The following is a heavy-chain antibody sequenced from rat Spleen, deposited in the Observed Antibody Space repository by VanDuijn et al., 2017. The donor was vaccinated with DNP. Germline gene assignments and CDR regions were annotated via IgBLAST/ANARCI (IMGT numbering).Heavy chain of an antibody. CDR1: GFTFSDYN. D-gene: IGHD1-6*01. J-gene: IGHJ4*01. V-gene: IGHV5-25*01. CDR3: ARFMYTTDYYYSYYYAMDA. Sequence: EVQLVESGGGLVQPGRSLKLSCAASGFTFSDYNMAWVRQAPTKGLEWVASISTSGGSTYYRDSVKGRFTVSRDNAKSTLYLQMDSLRSEDTATYYCARFMYTTDYYYSYYYAMDAWGQGTSVTVSS. CDR2: ISTSGGST.